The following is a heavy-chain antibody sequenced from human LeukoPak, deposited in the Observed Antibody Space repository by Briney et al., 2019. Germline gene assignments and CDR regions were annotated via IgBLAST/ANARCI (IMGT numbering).Heavy chain of an antibody. Sequence: SETLSLTCTVSGGSISSHYWSWIRQPPGKGLERIGYIYYSGSTNYNPSLKSRVTISVDTSKSQFSLRLTSVTAADTAVYYCARGIFYGGRNQYIWFDLWGQGTLVTVSS. J-gene: IGHJ5*02. CDR2: IYYSGST. CDR1: GGSISSHY. CDR3: ARGIFYGGRNQYIWFDL. D-gene: IGHD4-23*01. V-gene: IGHV4-59*11.